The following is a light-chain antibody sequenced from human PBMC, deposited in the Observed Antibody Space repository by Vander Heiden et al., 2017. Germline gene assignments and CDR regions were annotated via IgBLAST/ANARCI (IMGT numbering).Light chain of an antibody. CDR1: SSNIGAGYG. V-gene: IGLV1-40*01. Sequence: QSVLTQPPSGSGAPGQRIIRSCTGTSSNIGAGYGVHWYQQLPGTAPKLLIYGNTNRPSGVPDRFSGSKSGTSASLAITGLQAEDEADYYCQSYDSSLSVVFGGGTKLTVL. CDR3: QSYDSSLSVV. CDR2: GNT. J-gene: IGLJ2*01.